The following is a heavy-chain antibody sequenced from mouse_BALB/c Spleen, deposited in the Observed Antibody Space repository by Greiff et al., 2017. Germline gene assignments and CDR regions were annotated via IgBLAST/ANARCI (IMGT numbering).Heavy chain of an antibody. D-gene: IGHD1-2*01. J-gene: IGHJ3*01. CDR1: GFTFSSYG. CDR3: ARRTTASFAY. V-gene: IGHV5-6*02. Sequence: EVKLQESGGDLVKPGGSLKLSCAASGFTFSSYGMSWVRQTPDKRLEWVATISSGGSYTYYPDSVKGRFTISRDNAKNTLYLQMSSLKSEDTAMYYCARRTTASFAYWGQGTLVTVSA. CDR2: ISSGGSYT.